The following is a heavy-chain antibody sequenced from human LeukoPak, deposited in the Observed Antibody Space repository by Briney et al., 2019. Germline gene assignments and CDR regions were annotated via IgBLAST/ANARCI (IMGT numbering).Heavy chain of an antibody. CDR2: IIPILGIA. D-gene: IGHD3-22*01. J-gene: IGHJ4*02. V-gene: IGHV1-69*04. Sequence: ASVKVSCKASGGTFSSYAISWVRQAPGQGLEWMGRIIPILGIANYAQKFQGRVTITADKSTSTAYMVLSSLRSEDTAVYYCARGGTYYYDSSVNYWGQGTLVTVSS. CDR3: ARGGTYYYDSSVNY. CDR1: GGTFSSYA.